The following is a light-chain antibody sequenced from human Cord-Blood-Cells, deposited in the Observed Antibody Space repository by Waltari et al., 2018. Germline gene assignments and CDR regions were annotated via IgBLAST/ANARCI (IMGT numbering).Light chain of an antibody. CDR3: NPPDSRGNHVL. J-gene: IGLJ2*01. V-gene: IGLV3-19*01. CDR1: SLTSYY. CDR2: GKN. Sequence: SSELTQDPAVYVALGQTVRITCQGDSLTSYYARWYQQKPGQAPVLVIYGKNNRPSPIPDRFSGCSPANTASLTMTGAQAEAEADYDCNPPDSRGNHVLLGARTKLTV.